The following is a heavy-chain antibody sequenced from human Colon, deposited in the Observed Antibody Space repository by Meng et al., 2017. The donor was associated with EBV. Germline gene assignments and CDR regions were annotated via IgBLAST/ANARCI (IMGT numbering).Heavy chain of an antibody. V-gene: IGHV7-4-1*02. Sequence: HGQLVKCGSELKKPGASVKVSCKASGYTFTSYAMNWVRQAPGQGLEWMGWINTNTGNPTYAQGFTGRFVFSLDTSVSTAYLQISSLKAADTAVYYCARLYCSGGSCYTIDYWGQGTLVTVSS. J-gene: IGHJ4*02. CDR3: ARLYCSGGSCYTIDY. CDR2: INTNTGNP. CDR1: GYTFTSYA. D-gene: IGHD2-15*01.